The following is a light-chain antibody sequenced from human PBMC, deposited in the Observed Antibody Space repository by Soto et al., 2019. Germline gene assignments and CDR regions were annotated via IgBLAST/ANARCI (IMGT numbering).Light chain of an antibody. Sequence: EIVITQSPDTLSVSPGERATLSCRASQSISINVAWYQQRPGQTPRLLIYDASTRATGIPARFSGSGSGTEFTLTISSLQSEDFAVYFCQHYNYWPWTFGQGTKV. CDR1: QSISIN. CDR3: QHYNYWPWT. CDR2: DAS. V-gene: IGKV3D-15*01. J-gene: IGKJ1*01.